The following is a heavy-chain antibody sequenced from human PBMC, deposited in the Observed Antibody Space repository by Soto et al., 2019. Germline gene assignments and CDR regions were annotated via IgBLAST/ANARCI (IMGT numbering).Heavy chain of an antibody. CDR2: IYYSGST. Sequence: SETLSLTCTVSGGSISSSSYYWGWIRQPPGKGLEWIGSIYYSGSTYYNPSLKSRVTISVDTSKNQFSLKLSSVTAADTAVYYCARGYCPAGLSCEYYYYYMDVWGKGTTVTVSS. V-gene: IGHV4-39*01. J-gene: IGHJ6*03. CDR1: GGSISSSSYY. CDR3: ARGYCPAGLSCEYYYYYMDV. D-gene: IGHD2-15*01.